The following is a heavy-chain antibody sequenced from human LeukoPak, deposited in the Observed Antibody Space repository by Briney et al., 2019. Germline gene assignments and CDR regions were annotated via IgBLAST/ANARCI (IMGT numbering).Heavy chain of an antibody. CDR3: AREDHSKYEY. CDR1: RFTFSSYW. D-gene: IGHD4-11*01. Sequence: PGGSLRLSCAASRFTFSSYWMSWVRQAPGKGLEWVANMDLDGREKYYVDSVKGRFTISRDNATNSLYLQMNSVRAEDTAVYYCAREDHSKYEYWGQGTLVTVSS. J-gene: IGHJ4*02. CDR2: MDLDGREK. V-gene: IGHV3-7*01.